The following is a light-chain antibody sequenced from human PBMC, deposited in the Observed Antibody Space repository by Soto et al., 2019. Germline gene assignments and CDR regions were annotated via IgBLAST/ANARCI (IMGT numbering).Light chain of an antibody. J-gene: IGKJ1*01. CDR1: QSVLYSSNNKNY. V-gene: IGKV4-1*01. CDR3: QKYYSTPRT. Sequence: DIVMTQSPDSLAVSLGERATINCKSSQSVLYSSNNKNYLAWYQQKPGQPPKLLIYRASTRESGVPDRFSGSGSGKDFTLNISSLQAEDVAVYYCQKYYSTPRTFGQGTKVEIK. CDR2: RAS.